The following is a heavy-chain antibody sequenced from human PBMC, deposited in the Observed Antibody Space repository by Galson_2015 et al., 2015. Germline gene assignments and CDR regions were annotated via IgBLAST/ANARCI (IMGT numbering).Heavy chain of an antibody. CDR1: GFASDTYT. CDR2: ITGSGDRT. CDR3: ARGGPHLDMIHDY. V-gene: IGHV3-23*01. Sequence: SLRLSCAASGFASDTYTMNWVRQAPGKGLEWLSGITGSGDRTEYAGSVKGRFTISRDNSKNTLYLEMNSLTADDTALYYCARGGPHLDMIHDYWGQGTLVTVSS. J-gene: IGHJ4*02. D-gene: IGHD3-16*01.